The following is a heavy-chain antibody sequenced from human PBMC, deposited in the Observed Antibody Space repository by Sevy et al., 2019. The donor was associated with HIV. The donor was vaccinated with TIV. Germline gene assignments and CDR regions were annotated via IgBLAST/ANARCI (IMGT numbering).Heavy chain of an antibody. CDR2: FDPEDGET. CDR1: GYTLTELS. Sequence: ASVKVSCKVSGYTLTELSMHWVRQAPGKGLEWMGGFDPEDGETIYAQKFQGRVTMTEDTSTDTAYMELSSLRSEDTAVYYCAIGPSYYDSSGYYYWGQGTLVTVSS. D-gene: IGHD3-22*01. V-gene: IGHV1-24*01. CDR3: AIGPSYYDSSGYYY. J-gene: IGHJ4*02.